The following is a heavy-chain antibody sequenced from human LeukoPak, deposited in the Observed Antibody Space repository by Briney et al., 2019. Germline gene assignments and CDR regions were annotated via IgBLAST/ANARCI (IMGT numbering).Heavy chain of an antibody. CDR1: GFTFSSYW. CDR2: INQDGSEK. V-gene: IGHV3-7*01. CDR3: ARSSGYSYGTTFDY. J-gene: IGHJ4*02. Sequence: GGSLRLSCAASGFTFSSYWMSWVRQAPGKGLEWVANINQDGSEKYYVGSLKGRFTISRDNAKNSLYLQMNSLRADDTALYYCARSSGYSYGTTFDYWGQGTLVTVSS. D-gene: IGHD5-18*01.